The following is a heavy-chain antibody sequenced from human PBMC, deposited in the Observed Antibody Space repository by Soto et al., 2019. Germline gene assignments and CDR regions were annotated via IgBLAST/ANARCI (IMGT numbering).Heavy chain of an antibody. CDR3: AKYYIRAVTTLVYFQH. J-gene: IGHJ1*01. V-gene: IGHV3-23*01. CDR2: ISGSGGST. D-gene: IGHD4-17*01. CDR1: GFTFSSYA. Sequence: EVQLLESGGGLVQPGGSLRLSCAASGFTFSSYAMSWVRQAPGKGLEWVSAISGSGGSTYYADSVKGRFTISRDNSKNTLYLQMNSLRAEDTAVYYCAKYYIRAVTTLVYFQHWGQGTLVTVSS.